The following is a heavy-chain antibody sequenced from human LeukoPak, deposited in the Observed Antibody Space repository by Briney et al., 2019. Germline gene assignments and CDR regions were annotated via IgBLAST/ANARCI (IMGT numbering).Heavy chain of an antibody. Sequence: GGSLRPSCAASGFTFSSYAMSWVRQAPGKGLEWISAISGSGGSTYYADSVKGRFTISRDNSKNTLYLQMNSLRAEDTAVYYCAKVYSGSYYLSYDYWGQGTLVTVSS. CDR3: AKVYSGSYYLSYDY. D-gene: IGHD1-26*01. V-gene: IGHV3-23*01. CDR1: GFTFSSYA. J-gene: IGHJ4*02. CDR2: ISGSGGST.